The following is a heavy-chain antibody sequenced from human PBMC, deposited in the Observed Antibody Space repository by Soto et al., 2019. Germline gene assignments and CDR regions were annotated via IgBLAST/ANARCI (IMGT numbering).Heavy chain of an antibody. D-gene: IGHD1-1*01. CDR1: GFTFSRYG. CDR2: IVSDGSNK. Sequence: GGSLRLSCAASGFTFSRYGFHWVRQAPGKGLERVAVIVSDGSNKYHADSVEGRFTISRDNSKDTLYLQMNSRRAEDTAVYYCARDDAFQNENGFDIWGQGTMVTVSS. J-gene: IGHJ3*02. V-gene: IGHV3-33*01. CDR3: ARDDAFQNENGFDI.